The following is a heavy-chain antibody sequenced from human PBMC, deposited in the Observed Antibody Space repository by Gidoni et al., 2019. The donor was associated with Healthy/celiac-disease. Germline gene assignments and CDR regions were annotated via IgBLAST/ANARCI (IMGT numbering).Heavy chain of an antibody. V-gene: IGHV4-39*01. CDR3: ARLPNSSSLGMGGH. CDR1: GGSISSSSYY. CDR2: IYYSGST. J-gene: IGHJ4*02. Sequence: QLQLQESGPGLVKPSETLSLTCTVSGGSISSSSYYWGWIRQPPGKGLEWIGSIYYSGSTYYNPSLKSRVTISVDTSKNQFSLKLSSVTAADTAVYYCARLPNSSSLGMGGHLGQGTLVTVSS. D-gene: IGHD6-6*01.